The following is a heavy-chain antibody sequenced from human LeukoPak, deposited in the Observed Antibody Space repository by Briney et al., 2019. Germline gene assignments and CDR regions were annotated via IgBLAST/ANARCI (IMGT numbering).Heavy chain of an antibody. V-gene: IGHV3-30*02. J-gene: IGHJ4*02. D-gene: IGHD4-23*01. CDR1: GITFSYFG. CDR3: ATQSPDYGGAY. Sequence: PGGSLRLSCAASGITFSYFGMHWVRQAPGKGLEWVAFIRYDGSNQYYADSVKGRFTISRDNSKNTLYVQMTSLRAEDTAVYYCATQSPDYGGAYWGQGTLVTVSS. CDR2: IRYDGSNQ.